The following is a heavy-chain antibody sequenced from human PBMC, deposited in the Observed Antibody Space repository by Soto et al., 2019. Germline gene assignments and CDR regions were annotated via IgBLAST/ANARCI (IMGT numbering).Heavy chain of an antibody. V-gene: IGHV4-59*01. CDR2: IYYSGRT. Sequence: QVQLQESGPGLVKPSETLSLTCAVSGGLISSYYWSWIRQPPGKGLEWIGNIYYSGRTNYNPSLKSRVTISVDTSKNQFSVELTSVTAADTAVSYCARIHFLGYYGMDVWGQGTMVTVSS. J-gene: IGHJ6*02. CDR3: ARIHFLGYYGMDV. CDR1: GGLISSYY. D-gene: IGHD3-16*01.